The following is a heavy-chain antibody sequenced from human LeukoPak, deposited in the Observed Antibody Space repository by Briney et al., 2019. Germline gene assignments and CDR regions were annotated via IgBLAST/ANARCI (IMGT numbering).Heavy chain of an antibody. CDR3: ARQDYSSGYFDY. J-gene: IGHJ4*02. CDR2: IYYTGST. V-gene: IGHV4-59*08. CDR1: GGSISSYH. Sequence: SETLSVTCTVSGGSISSYHWSWIRQPPGNGLEWIGYIYYTGSTSYNPSLKSRVTISGDTSKRQFSLKLSSVTAADTAVYYCARQDYSSGYFDYWGQGTLVTVSS. D-gene: IGHD6-25*01.